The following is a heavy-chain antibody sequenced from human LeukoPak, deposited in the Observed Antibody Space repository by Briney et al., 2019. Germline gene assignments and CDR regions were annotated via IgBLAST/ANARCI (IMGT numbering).Heavy chain of an antibody. J-gene: IGHJ4*02. Sequence: SVKVSCKASGGTFSSYAISWVRQAPGQGLEWMGGIIPLFGTANYAQKFQGRLTITTDESTSTAYMELSSLRSEDTAVDYCARGFHYDSSGYYYFYWGQGTLVTVSS. CDR2: IIPLFGTA. CDR3: ARGFHYDSSGYYYFY. V-gene: IGHV1-69*05. CDR1: GGTFSSYA. D-gene: IGHD3-22*01.